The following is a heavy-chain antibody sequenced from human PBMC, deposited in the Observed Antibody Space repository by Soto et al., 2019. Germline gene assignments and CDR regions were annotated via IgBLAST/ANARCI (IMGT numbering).Heavy chain of an antibody. CDR2: VSGIGGST. CDR3: AKGDTANDY. Sequence: EVQLLESGGGLVQPGVSLRLSCAASGFTFSTYAMTWVRQTPGKGLEWVSTVSGIGGSTYYADSVQGRFAISRDNSKSTLYRQVNSLRADDTAVYYCAKGDTANDYWGQGTLVTVSS. D-gene: IGHD5-18*01. J-gene: IGHJ4*02. V-gene: IGHV3-23*01. CDR1: GFTFSTYA.